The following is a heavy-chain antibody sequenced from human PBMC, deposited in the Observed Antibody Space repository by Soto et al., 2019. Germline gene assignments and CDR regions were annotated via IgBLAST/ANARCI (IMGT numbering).Heavy chain of an antibody. CDR2: ISTYNVNT. J-gene: IGHJ4*02. D-gene: IGHD1-26*01. Sequence: QVQLVQSGPEVKKPGASVKVSCKASGYTFTRHGFSWVRQAPGQGLEWMGWISTYNVNTHYAQKFQGRVTMTADTSANTVYMELTSLRPDDTAIYYCAREGRIGLLGIDNRGQGTLVTVSS. CDR1: GYTFTRHG. CDR3: AREGRIGLLGIDN. V-gene: IGHV1-18*01.